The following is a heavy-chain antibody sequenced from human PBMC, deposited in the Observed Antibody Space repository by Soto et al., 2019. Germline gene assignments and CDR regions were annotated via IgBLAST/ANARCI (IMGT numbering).Heavy chain of an antibody. Sequence: PGDSLKISCTASGYTFTNNWIAWVLQMPVQGLEWMGIIHPSDFETRYSPSFQDQVTLSVDKSINTAYLQWSSLKASDTAIYYCARQSGYCTTTTCSHGMEVWGQGTTVTV. J-gene: IGHJ6*02. CDR3: ARQSGYCTTTTCSHGMEV. V-gene: IGHV5-51*01. D-gene: IGHD2-2*03. CDR1: GYTFTNNW. CDR2: IHPSDFET.